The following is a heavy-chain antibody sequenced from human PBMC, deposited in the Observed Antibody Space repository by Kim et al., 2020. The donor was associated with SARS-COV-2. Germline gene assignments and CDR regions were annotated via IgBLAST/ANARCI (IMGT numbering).Heavy chain of an antibody. J-gene: IGHJ3*02. CDR2: ISSSGSTI. CDR1: GFTFSSHE. Sequence: GGSLRLSCAASGFTFSSHEMNWVRQAPGKGLEWVSYISSSGSTIYYADSVKGRFTISRDNAKNSLYLQMNSLRAEDTAVYYCASFDYGGNSVFAFDIWGQGTMVTVSS. CDR3: ASFDYGGNSVFAFDI. V-gene: IGHV3-48*03. D-gene: IGHD4-17*01.